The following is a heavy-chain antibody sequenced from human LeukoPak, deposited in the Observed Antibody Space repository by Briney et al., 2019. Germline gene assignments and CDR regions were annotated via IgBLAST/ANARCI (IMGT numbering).Heavy chain of an antibody. J-gene: IGHJ6*02. CDR3: AKDRVGGIAVAGGDSYYYYYGMDV. CDR1: GFTFSSYG. D-gene: IGHD6-19*01. V-gene: IGHV3-23*01. CDR2: IGGSGGNI. Sequence: GGSLRLSCAASGFTFSSYGMHWVRQTPGKGLEWVSAIGGSGGNINYADFVKGRFTISRDNSKNTLYLQMNSLRAEDTAVYYCAKDRVGGIAVAGGDSYYYYYGMDVWGQGTTVTVSS.